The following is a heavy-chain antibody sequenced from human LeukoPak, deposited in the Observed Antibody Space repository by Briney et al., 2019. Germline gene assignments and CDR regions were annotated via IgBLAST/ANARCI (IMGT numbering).Heavy chain of an antibody. Sequence: GGSLRLSCAASGFTFSSYAMHWVRQAPGKGLEWVAVISYDGSNKYYADSVKGRFTISRDNSKNTLYLQMNSLRDEDTAVYYCARDLGLGSDLWSGYYTVPFDYWGQGTLVTVSS. J-gene: IGHJ4*02. D-gene: IGHD3-3*01. CDR1: GFTFSSYA. CDR2: ISYDGSNK. V-gene: IGHV3-30-3*01. CDR3: ARDLGLGSDLWSGYYTVPFDY.